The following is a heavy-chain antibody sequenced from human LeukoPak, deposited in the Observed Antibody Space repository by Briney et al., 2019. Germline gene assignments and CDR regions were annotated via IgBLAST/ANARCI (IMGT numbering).Heavy chain of an antibody. CDR3: AKSSFSNYYYMDV. CDR1: GFTFSSYA. Sequence: GGSLRLSCAASGFTFSSYAMSWVRQAPGKGLEWVSAISGSGGSTYYADSVKGRFTISRDNSKNTLYLQTNSLRAEDTAVYYCAKSSFSNYYYMDVWGKGTTVTVSS. CDR2: ISGSGGST. V-gene: IGHV3-23*01. J-gene: IGHJ6*03. D-gene: IGHD2-2*01.